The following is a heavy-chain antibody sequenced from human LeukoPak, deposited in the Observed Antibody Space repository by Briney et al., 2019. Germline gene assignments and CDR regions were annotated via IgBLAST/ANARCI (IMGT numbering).Heavy chain of an antibody. CDR1: GFPFSTYY. CDR3: AREMAYSSGMAFDI. V-gene: IGHV3-21*01. Sequence: GGSLRLSCAASGFPFSTYYMNWVRQAPGNGLEWVSSITNDGSHIYYADSVKGRFTISRDNAKNSLYLQMNSLRAEDMAMYYCAREMAYSSGMAFDIGGQGIMVTVSS. D-gene: IGHD6-19*01. J-gene: IGHJ3*02. CDR2: ITNDGSHI.